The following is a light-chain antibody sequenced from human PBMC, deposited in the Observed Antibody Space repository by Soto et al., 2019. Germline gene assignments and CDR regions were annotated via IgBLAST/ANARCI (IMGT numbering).Light chain of an antibody. V-gene: IGKV1-9*01. J-gene: IGKJ5*01. Sequence: DIHLTQSPSSLSASVGDRVTITCRASQAITNNLAWYQQKPGNPPRLLIYEESTLHSGVPSRFSGRKVGTQFILTIDSLQPEDFAVFYCQHYDSFPITFGQGTRLEIK. CDR1: QAITNN. CDR2: EES. CDR3: QHYDSFPIT.